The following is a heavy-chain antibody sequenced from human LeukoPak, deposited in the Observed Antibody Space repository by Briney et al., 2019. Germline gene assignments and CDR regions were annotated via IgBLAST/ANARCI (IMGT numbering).Heavy chain of an antibody. CDR1: GGSVIHGFQQ. CDR3: PRPYGYRAMSPLDS. V-gene: IGHV4-31*03. Sequence: SETLPVPYTVCGGSVIHGFQQWSWIRQHPGKGLEWIGYISYSGTTYYNPSLKSRLSISLDTSRNQFSLNLDSVTAADTATYYCPRPYGYRAMSPLDSWGQG. CDR2: ISYSGTT. J-gene: IGHJ5*02. D-gene: IGHD3-16*02.